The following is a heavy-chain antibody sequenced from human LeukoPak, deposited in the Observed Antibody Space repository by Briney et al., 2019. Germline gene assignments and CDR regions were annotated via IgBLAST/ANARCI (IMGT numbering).Heavy chain of an antibody. J-gene: IGHJ4*02. D-gene: IGHD3-10*01. Sequence: SETLSLTCTVSGGSISSYYWSWIQQPPGKALEWIGYIYYTGKTYYNPSLEGRVTILVDTSRNHFSVKLSSVTAADTAVYYCARSQNYYGSGDYWSQGTLVTVSS. CDR2: IYYTGKT. V-gene: IGHV4-59*01. CDR3: ARSQNYYGSGDY. CDR1: GGSISSYY.